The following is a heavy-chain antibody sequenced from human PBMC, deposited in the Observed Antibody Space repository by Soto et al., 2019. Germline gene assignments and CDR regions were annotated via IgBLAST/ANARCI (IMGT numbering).Heavy chain of an antibody. Sequence: EVQLLESGGGLVQPGGSLRLSCAASGFTFSSYALGWVRQAPGRGLECVSAISGSGVSTFYADSVKGRFTISRDTSKNTLYLQMNTLTAEDTAVYYCAKDHRIWGRLVEYMDVWGQGTPVTVSS. V-gene: IGHV3-23*01. D-gene: IGHD3-10*01. J-gene: IGHJ6*02. CDR3: AKDHRIWGRLVEYMDV. CDR1: GFTFSSYA. CDR2: ISGSGVST.